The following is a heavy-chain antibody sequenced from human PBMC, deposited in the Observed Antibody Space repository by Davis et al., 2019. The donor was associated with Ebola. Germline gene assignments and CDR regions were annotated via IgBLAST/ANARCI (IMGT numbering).Heavy chain of an antibody. D-gene: IGHD6-13*01. V-gene: IGHV4-59*13. CDR3: ARGYSSSWDEFDY. CDR2: ISGTGHM. Sequence: MPSETLSLTCAVSGGPITDYYWSWIRQPPGKGPEWIGYISGTGHMKYNPSLESRVTISVDTSKNQFSLKLSSVTAADTAVYYCARGYSSSWDEFDYWGQGTLVTVSS. CDR1: GGPITDYY. J-gene: IGHJ4*02.